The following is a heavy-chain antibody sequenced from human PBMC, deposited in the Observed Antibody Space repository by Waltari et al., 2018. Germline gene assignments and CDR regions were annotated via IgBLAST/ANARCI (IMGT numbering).Heavy chain of an antibody. Sequence: QVQLQESGPGLVKPSETLSLTCTVSGGSISSHYWSWIRQPPGKGLEWIGYIYYSGSTNHNPSLKSRVTISVDTSKNHVSLKLSSVTAADTAGYYCASPYNWNYGALGYWGQGTLVTVSS. CDR1: GGSISSHY. J-gene: IGHJ4*02. D-gene: IGHD1-7*01. CDR3: ASPYNWNYGALGY. V-gene: IGHV4-59*11. CDR2: IYYSGST.